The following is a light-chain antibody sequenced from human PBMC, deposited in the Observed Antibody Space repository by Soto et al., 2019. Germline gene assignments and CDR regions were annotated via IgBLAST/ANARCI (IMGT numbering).Light chain of an antibody. CDR3: GTWDGSLGAEV. CDR1: TSNIGINY. CDR2: DNN. V-gene: IGLV1-51*01. J-gene: IGLJ2*01. Sequence: QSVLTQPPSVSAAPGQKVTISCSGGTSNIGINYVAWYQHLPGAAPKLLIYDNNKRPSGIPDRFSGSKSGTSATLGITGLQTGDEAGYYCGTWDGSLGAEVFGGGTKVTVL.